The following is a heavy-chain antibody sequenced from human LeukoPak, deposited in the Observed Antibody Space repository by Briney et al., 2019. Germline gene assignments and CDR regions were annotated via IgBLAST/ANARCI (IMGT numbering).Heavy chain of an antibody. J-gene: IGHJ4*02. CDR3: ARTLVSSGWYRSNEFDY. Sequence: GASVKVSCKASGGTFSSYAISWVRQAPGQGLEWMGGIIPIFGTANYAQKFQGRVTITTDESTRSAYMELSSLRYEDTAVYYCARTLVSSGWYRSNEFDYWGQGTLVTVSS. CDR1: GGTFSSYA. V-gene: IGHV1-69*05. D-gene: IGHD6-19*01. CDR2: IIPIFGTA.